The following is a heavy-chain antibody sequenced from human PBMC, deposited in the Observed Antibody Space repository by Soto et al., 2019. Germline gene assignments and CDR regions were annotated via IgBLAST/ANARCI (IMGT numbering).Heavy chain of an antibody. J-gene: IGHJ5*02. CDR1: GASIVGYY. CDR2: IYATGTT. Sequence: AETLYLTCTVSGASIVGYYWICVSKSYGKGREWIGRIYATGTTDYNPSLKSRVVMSVDTSKKQFSLKLRSVTAADTAVYYCVRDGTKALRDWFDPWGQGISVTVSS. D-gene: IGHD1-1*01. V-gene: IGHV4-4*07. CDR3: VRDGTKALRDWFDP.